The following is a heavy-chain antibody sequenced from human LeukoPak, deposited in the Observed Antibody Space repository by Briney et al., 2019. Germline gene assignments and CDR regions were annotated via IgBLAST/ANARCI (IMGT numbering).Heavy chain of an antibody. CDR1: GYTFTSYS. V-gene: IGHV1-3*01. CDR2: FNPGNGKT. CDR3: TLFDYDSWSAYLH. J-gene: IGHJ4*02. Sequence: ASVKVSCKASGYTFTSYSLHWVRQAPGQRLEWMGWFNPGNGKTKYPQTFQGRVTITRDTSASTAYMELRSLRSEDTAVYYCTLFDYDSWSAYLHWGQGALVTVSS. D-gene: IGHD3-3*01.